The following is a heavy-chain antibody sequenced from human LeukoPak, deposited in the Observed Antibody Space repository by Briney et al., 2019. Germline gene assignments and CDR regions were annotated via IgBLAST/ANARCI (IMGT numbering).Heavy chain of an antibody. CDR3: ARATSSYFYYMDV. Sequence: SETLSLTCTVSGYSISSGYYWGWIRQPPGKGLEWIGSIYHSGSTYYNPSLKSRVTISVDTSKNQFSLKLSSVTAADTAVYYCARATSSYFYYMDVWGKGTTVTISS. V-gene: IGHV4-38-2*02. CDR1: GYSISSGYY. J-gene: IGHJ6*03. D-gene: IGHD5-12*01. CDR2: IYHSGST.